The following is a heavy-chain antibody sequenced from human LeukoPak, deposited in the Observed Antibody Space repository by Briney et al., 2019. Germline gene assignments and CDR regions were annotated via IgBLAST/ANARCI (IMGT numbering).Heavy chain of an antibody. D-gene: IGHD6-19*01. CDR2: MSGRGDTS. V-gene: IGHV3-23*01. J-gene: IGHJ4*02. Sequence: GGSLRLSCAASGFTFGTHAMTWVRQAPGKGLEWVSGMSGRGDTSYYADSVKGRFTISRDNSKNTLFLQMNSLRAEDTAVYYCAKLADNGGWFVYYFDYWGQGTLVTVS. CDR1: GFTFGTHA. CDR3: AKLADNGGWFVYYFDY.